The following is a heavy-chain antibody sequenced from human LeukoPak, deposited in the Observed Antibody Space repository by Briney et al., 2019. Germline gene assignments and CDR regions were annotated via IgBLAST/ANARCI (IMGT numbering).Heavy chain of an antibody. CDR2: LNQDGSEK. J-gene: IGHJ6*02. CDR1: GSTFSTYW. D-gene: IGHD4-17*01. CDR3: ARDYGSSYYYYFGMDV. Sequence: GGSLRLSCAVSGSTFSTYWMSWVRQAPGKGLEWVANLNQDGSEKYYVDSVKGRFTVSRDNAKNSLYLQMNSLRAEDTAVYYCARDYGSSYYYYFGMDVWGQGTTVTVSS. V-gene: IGHV3-7*01.